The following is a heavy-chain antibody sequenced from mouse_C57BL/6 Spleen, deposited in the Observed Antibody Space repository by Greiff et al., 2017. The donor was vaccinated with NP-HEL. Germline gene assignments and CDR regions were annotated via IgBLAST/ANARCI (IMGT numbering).Heavy chain of an antibody. J-gene: IGHJ4*01. CDR2: INPNSGGT. V-gene: IGHV1-26*01. CDR3: ARYYGYDVKGMDY. D-gene: IGHD2-2*01. Sequence: EVQLQQSGPELVKPGASVKISCKASGYTFTDYYMNWVKQSHGKSLEWIGDINPNSGGTSYNQKFKGKATLTVDKSSSTAYMELRSLTSEDSAVYYCARYYGYDVKGMDYWGQGTSVTVSS. CDR1: GYTFTDYY.